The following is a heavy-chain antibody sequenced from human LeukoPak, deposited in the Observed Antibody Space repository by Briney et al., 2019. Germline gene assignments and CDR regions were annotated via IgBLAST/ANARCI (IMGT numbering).Heavy chain of an antibody. V-gene: IGHV3-23*01. CDR1: GLTFSSYA. CDR3: AKEYGRGWYRYFDY. Sequence: GGSLRLSCAASGLTFSSYAMSWVRQAPGKGLEWVSAISGSGGSTYYADSVKGRFTISRDNSKNPLYLQMNSLRAEDTAVYYCAKEYGRGWYRYFDYWGQGTLVTVSS. D-gene: IGHD6-19*01. CDR2: ISGSGGST. J-gene: IGHJ4*02.